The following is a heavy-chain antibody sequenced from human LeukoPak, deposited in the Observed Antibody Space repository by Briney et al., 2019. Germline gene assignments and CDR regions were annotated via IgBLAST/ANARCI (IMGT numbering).Heavy chain of an antibody. Sequence: GGSLRLSCAASGFTFSNAWMSWVRQAPGKGLEWVGRIKSKADGGTTDYAAPVKGRFTISRDDSKNTLYLQMNSLKTEDTAVYYCTTQSIRGYSYGFYYYYYMDVWGKGTTVTVSS. V-gene: IGHV3-15*01. D-gene: IGHD5-18*01. CDR2: IKSKADGGTT. CDR1: GFTFSNAW. CDR3: TTQSIRGYSYGFYYYYYMDV. J-gene: IGHJ6*03.